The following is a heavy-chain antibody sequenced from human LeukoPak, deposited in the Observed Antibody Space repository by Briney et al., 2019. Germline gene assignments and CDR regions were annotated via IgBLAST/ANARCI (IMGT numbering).Heavy chain of an antibody. CDR2: INHSGST. Sequence: SETLSLTCAVYGGSFSGYYWSWIRQPPGKGLEWIGEINHSGSTNYNPSLKSRVTISVDTSKNQFSLKLSSVTAADTAVYYCARGPPPYIQPWSAYYYYGMDVWGQGTTVTVSS. CDR1: GGSFSGYY. CDR3: ARGPPPYIQPWSAYYYYGMDV. J-gene: IGHJ6*02. V-gene: IGHV4-34*01. D-gene: IGHD5-18*01.